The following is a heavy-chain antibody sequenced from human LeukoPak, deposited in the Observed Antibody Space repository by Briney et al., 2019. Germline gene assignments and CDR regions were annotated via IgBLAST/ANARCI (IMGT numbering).Heavy chain of an antibody. Sequence: GGSLRLSCAASGFTFSNYLMHWVRQAPGKGLVWVSRINSDGTTTMYADSVKGRFTISRDNAKNTLYLQMNSLRDEDTAVYYCARRVDATRWFDPWGQGTLVTVSS. CDR2: INSDGTTT. CDR3: ARRVDATRWFDP. J-gene: IGHJ5*02. CDR1: GFTFSNYL. D-gene: IGHD2-15*01. V-gene: IGHV3-74*03.